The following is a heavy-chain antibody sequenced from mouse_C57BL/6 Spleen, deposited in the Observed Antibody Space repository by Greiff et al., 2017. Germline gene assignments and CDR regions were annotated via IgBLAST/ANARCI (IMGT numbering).Heavy chain of an antibody. CDR2: INYDGSST. Sequence: EVKVVESEGGLVQPGSSMKLSCTASGFTFSDYYMAWVRQVPEKGLEWVANINYDGSSTYYLDSLKSRFIISRDNAKNILYLQMSSLKSEDTATYYCARVYDYDGLDYWGQGTTLTVSS. CDR1: GFTFSDYY. J-gene: IGHJ2*01. D-gene: IGHD2-4*01. CDR3: ARVYDYDGLDY. V-gene: IGHV5-16*01.